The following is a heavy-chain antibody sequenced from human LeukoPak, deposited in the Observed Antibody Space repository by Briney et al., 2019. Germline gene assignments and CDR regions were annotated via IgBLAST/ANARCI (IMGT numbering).Heavy chain of an antibody. Sequence: SETLSLTCTVSGGSISSGGYYWSWIRQHPGKGLEWIGYIYYSGSTYYNPSLRSRVTISVDTSKTQFSLKLSSVTAADTAVYYCARDIRVYCGGDCYPTNYYYYGMDVWGQGTTVTVSS. V-gene: IGHV4-31*03. CDR3: ARDIRVYCGGDCYPTNYYYYGMDV. D-gene: IGHD2-21*02. CDR2: IYYSGST. CDR1: GGSISSGGYY. J-gene: IGHJ6*02.